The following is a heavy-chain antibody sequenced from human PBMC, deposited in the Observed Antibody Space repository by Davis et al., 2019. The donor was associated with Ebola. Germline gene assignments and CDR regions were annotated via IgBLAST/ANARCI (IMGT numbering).Heavy chain of an antibody. D-gene: IGHD2/OR15-2a*01. J-gene: IGHJ4*02. CDR3: ARGGSREYTASITDY. CDR1: GYRFTSLA. Sequence: AASVKVSCKASGYRFTSLAINWVRQAPGQGLEWMGWINTNTGNPTYAQDFRGRFIFSLDTSVSTAYLQISSLRAEDTAVYYCARGGSREYTASITDYWGQGTLVTVSS. V-gene: IGHV7-4-1*02. CDR2: INTNTGNP.